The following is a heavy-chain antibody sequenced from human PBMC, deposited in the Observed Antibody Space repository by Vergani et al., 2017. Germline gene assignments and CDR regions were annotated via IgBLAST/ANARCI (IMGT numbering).Heavy chain of an antibody. V-gene: IGHV3-66*02. CDR2: INIGGRT. CDR3: AWGMTTEATHIDGFDI. D-gene: IGHD4-17*01. Sequence: LVESGGGLVQPGGSLRLSCAASSFSVSSHYMTWVRQAPGKGLEWVSTINIGGRTSYADSVKGRLTLTRDVSKNTLHLQMNSLRPEDTAVYYCAWGMTTEATHIDGFDIWGQGTMVSVSS. J-gene: IGHJ3*02. CDR1: SFSVSSHY.